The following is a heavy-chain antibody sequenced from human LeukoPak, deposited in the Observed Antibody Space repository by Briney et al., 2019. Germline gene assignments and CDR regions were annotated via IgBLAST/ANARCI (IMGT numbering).Heavy chain of an antibody. CDR3: ARAGSHWHYVY. Sequence: PGGSLRLSCAASGFTFSGFSMSWVRQSPTKGLEWVANIKQDGSERYYVDSVKGRFTISRDNAKNSLSLQMNNQRVEDTAVYYCARAGSHWHYVYWGQGTVVTVSS. J-gene: IGHJ4*02. CDR1: GFTFSGFS. D-gene: IGHD3-10*01. CDR2: IKQDGSER. V-gene: IGHV3-7*01.